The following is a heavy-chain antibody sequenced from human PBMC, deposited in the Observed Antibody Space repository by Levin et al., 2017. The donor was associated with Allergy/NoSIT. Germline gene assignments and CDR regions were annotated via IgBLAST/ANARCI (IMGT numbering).Heavy chain of an antibody. CDR3: ASGADYYYGSGSYPPFDY. CDR1: GFTFSSYS. V-gene: IGHV3-48*01. Sequence: GGSLRLSCAASGFTFSSYSMNWVRQAPGKGLEWVSYISSSSSTIYYADSVKGRFTISRDNAKNSLYLQMNSLRAEDTAVYYCASGADYYYGSGSYPPFDYWGQGTLVTVSS. J-gene: IGHJ4*02. CDR2: ISSSSSTI. D-gene: IGHD3-10*01.